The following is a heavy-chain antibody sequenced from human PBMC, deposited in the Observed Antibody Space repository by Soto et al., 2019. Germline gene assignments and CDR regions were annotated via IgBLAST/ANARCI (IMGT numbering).Heavy chain of an antibody. CDR1: GFTFSNYG. J-gene: IGHJ6*02. CDR3: ASDLVGASDSYGLDV. Sequence: QVQLVESGGGVVQPGRSLRLSCAASGFTFSNYGMHWVRQAPGKGLEWVAIIWHDGNNKYYADSVRGGFIISRDNTKNRENLQITSLRAEDTAVYYCASDLVGASDSYGLDVWGQGTPVTVSS. V-gene: IGHV3-33*01. D-gene: IGHD1-26*01. CDR2: IWHDGNNK.